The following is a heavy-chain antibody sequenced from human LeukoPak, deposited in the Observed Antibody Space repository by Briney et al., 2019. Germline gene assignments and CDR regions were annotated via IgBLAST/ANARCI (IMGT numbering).Heavy chain of an antibody. D-gene: IGHD3-10*01. CDR1: GGSFSGYY. CDR3: ATLSLWFGESEFDP. V-gene: IGHV4-34*01. Sequence: SETLSLTCAVYGGSFSGYYWSWIRQPPGKGLEWIGEINHSGSTNYNPSLKSRVTISVDTSKNQFSLKLSSVTAADTAVYYCATLSLWFGESEFDPWGQGTLVTVSS. CDR2: INHSGST. J-gene: IGHJ5*02.